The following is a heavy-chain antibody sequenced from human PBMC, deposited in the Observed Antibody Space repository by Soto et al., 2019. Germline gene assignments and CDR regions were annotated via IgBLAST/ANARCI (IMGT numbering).Heavy chain of an antibody. CDR1: GFTFSTYA. V-gene: IGHV3-23*01. CDR2: ISGSGSDT. D-gene: IGHD3-16*01. J-gene: IGHJ6*02. CDR3: EKAPFAGYYYYAMDV. Sequence: GGSLRLSCAASGFTFSTYAMIWVRQPPGKGLDWVSGISGSGSDTYYADSVKGRFTISRDNSKNTLYLQMKSLRAEDTALYYCEKAPFAGYYYYAMDVWGQGTTVT.